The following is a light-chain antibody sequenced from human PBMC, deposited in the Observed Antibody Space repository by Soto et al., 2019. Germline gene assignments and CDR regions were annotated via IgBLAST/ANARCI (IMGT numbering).Light chain of an antibody. CDR2: AAS. CDR3: LQDSNYHRT. J-gene: IGKJ2*02. Sequence: AIQMTQSPSSLSASVGDRVTITCRTSQDIKNELGWYQQKPGKAPKLLIYAASSLQSGVTSRLSGSGSGTDFTLTITSLQPEDFATYNCLQDSNYHRTCGQGTNLEIK. V-gene: IGKV1-6*01. CDR1: QDIKNE.